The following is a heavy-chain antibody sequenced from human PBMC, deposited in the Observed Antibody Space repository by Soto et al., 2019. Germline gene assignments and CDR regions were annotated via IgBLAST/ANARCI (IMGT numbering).Heavy chain of an antibody. Sequence: SVKVSCKASGGTFSSYAISWVRQAPGQGLEWMGGIIPIFGTANYAQKFQGRVTITADESTSTAYMELSSLRSEDTAVYYCARGRDRGTHFDYWGQGTLVTVSS. V-gene: IGHV1-69*13. CDR3: ARGRDRGTHFDY. CDR1: GGTFSSYA. CDR2: IIPIFGTA. J-gene: IGHJ4*02. D-gene: IGHD3-16*01.